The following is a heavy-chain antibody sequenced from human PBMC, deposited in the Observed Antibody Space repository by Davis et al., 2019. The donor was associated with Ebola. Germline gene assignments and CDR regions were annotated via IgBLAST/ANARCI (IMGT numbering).Heavy chain of an antibody. V-gene: IGHV1-8*01. CDR1: GYTFTSYD. J-gene: IGHJ4*02. CDR3: ARLENVEHY. CDR2: MNPTSANT. D-gene: IGHD1-1*01. Sequence: ASVKVSCKASGYTFTSYDINWVRQATGQGLEWMGWMNPTSANTGYAQKFQGRVTMTRNTSISTAYMELSSLSSEDTAMYYCARLENVEHYWGQGTLVSVSS.